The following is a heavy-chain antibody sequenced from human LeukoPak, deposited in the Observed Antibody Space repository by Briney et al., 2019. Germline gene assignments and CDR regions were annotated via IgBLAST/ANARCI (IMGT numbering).Heavy chain of an antibody. Sequence: GGSLRLSCAASGFTFSSYSMNWVRQAPGKGLEWVSYISSSSSTIYYADSVKGRFTISRDNAKNSLYLQMNSLRVEDTAVYYCARAQYPSRGGYWGQGTLVTVSS. J-gene: IGHJ4*02. CDR1: GFTFSSYS. CDR2: ISSSSSTI. V-gene: IGHV3-48*01. CDR3: ARAQYPSRGGY. D-gene: IGHD3-16*01.